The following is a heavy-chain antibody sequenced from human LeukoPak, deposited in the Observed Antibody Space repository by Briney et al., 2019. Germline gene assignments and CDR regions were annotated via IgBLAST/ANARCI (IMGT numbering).Heavy chain of an antibody. D-gene: IGHD2-2*01. CDR3: AREGVVPAAMIDY. V-gene: IGHV4-59*01. CDR1: GGSISSYY. CDR2: IYYSGST. Sequence: SETLSLTCTVSGGSISSYYWSWIRQPPGKGLEWIGYIYYSGSTNYNPSLKSRVTISVDTSKNQFSLKLSSVTAADTAVYYCAREGVVPAAMIDYWGQGTLVTVSS. J-gene: IGHJ4*02.